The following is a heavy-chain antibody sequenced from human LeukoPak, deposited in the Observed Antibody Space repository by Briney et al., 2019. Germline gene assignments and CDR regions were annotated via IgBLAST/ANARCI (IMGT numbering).Heavy chain of an antibody. D-gene: IGHD6-13*01. CDR2: IYPGDSDT. CDR3: AMAAAGTAFDI. J-gene: IGHJ3*02. CDR1: GYTFTIYG. Sequence: GESLKISCMGSGYTFTIYGIGWVRQMPGKGLEWMGIIYPGDSDTRYNPSFQGQVTISADKSISTAYLQWSSLKASDTAMYYCAMAAAGTAFDIWAQGTMVTVSS. V-gene: IGHV5-51*01.